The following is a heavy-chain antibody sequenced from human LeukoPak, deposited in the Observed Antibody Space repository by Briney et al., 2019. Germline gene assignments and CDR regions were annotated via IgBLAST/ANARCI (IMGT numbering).Heavy chain of an antibody. CDR2: INPSGGTT. D-gene: IGHD6-13*01. CDR1: GYTFAKFY. CDR3: ARVPQGSSWPYYFDY. Sequence: ASVKVSCKASGYTFAKFYIHWVRQAPGQGLEWMGIINPSGGTTSYAQKFQGRVTITADRSTTTAYMELSSLRSEDTAVYYCARVPQGSSWPYYFDYWGQGTLVTVSS. J-gene: IGHJ4*02. V-gene: IGHV1-46*01.